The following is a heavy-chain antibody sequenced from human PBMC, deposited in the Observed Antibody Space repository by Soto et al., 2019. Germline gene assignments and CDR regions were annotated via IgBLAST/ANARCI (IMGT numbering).Heavy chain of an antibody. CDR2: IYYSGST. V-gene: IGHV4-59*01. D-gene: IGHD3-3*01. CDR1: GGSISSYY. CDR3: ARDRSGSWDFWSGYYTGSDGMDYYGMDV. Sequence: SETLSLTCTVSGGSISSYYWSLIRQPPGKGLEWIGYIYYSGSTNYNPSLKSRVTISVDTSKNQFSLKLSSVTAADTAVYYCARDRSGSWDFWSGYYTGSDGMDYYGMDVWGQGTTVTVSS. J-gene: IGHJ6*02.